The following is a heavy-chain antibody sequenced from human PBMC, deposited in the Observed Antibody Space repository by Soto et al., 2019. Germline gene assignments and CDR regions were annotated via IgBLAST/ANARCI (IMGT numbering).Heavy chain of an antibody. CDR2: ISALNGNT. V-gene: IGHV1-18*01. Sequence: QVQLVQSGAEVKKPGASVKVSCKASGYTFTYYGISWVRQVPGQGLAWMGWISALNGNTKYVDNFQDRVTMTTDTSTNTSYMEVRSLRSDDTAMYYCARVYGSGSYIAFDFWGQGTMVTVSS. CDR1: GYTFTYYG. CDR3: ARVYGSGSYIAFDF. D-gene: IGHD3-10*01. J-gene: IGHJ3*01.